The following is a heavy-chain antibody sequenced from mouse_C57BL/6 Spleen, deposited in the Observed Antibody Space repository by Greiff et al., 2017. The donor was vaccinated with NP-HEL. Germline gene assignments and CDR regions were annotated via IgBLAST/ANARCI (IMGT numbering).Heavy chain of an antibody. CDR3: TRDDGYYRCFDV. V-gene: IGHV5-9-1*02. CDR1: GFTFSSYA. D-gene: IGHD2-3*01. J-gene: IGHJ1*03. CDR2: ISSGGDYI. Sequence: EVKLVESGEGLVKPGGSLKLSCAASGFTFSSYAMSWVRQTPEKRLEWVAYISSGGDYIYYADTVKGRFTISRDNARNTLYLQMSSLKSEDTAMYFCTRDDGYYRCFDVWGTGTTVTVSS.